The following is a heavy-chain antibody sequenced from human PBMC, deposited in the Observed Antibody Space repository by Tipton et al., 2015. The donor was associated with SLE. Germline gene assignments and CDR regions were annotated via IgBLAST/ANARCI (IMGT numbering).Heavy chain of an antibody. Sequence: LRLSCTVSGGSISSYYWSWIRQPPGKGLEWIGYIYSSGSTNYNPSLKSRVTISVDTSKNQFSLKLSSVTAADTAVYYCARGDSSGYSSVFDYWGQGTLVTVSS. CDR2: IYSSGST. CDR1: GGSISSYY. V-gene: IGHV4-59*12. J-gene: IGHJ4*02. CDR3: ARGDSSGYSSVFDY. D-gene: IGHD3-22*01.